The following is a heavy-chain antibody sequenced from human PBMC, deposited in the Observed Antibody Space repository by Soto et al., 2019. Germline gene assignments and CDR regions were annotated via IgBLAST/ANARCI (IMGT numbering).Heavy chain of an antibody. J-gene: IGHJ6*02. CDR2: IYYSGST. V-gene: IGHV4-39*01. CDR3: ARLRRDYSIDYYYYGMDV. Sequence: SETLSLTCTVSGGSISSSSYYWGWIRQPPGKGLEWIGSIYYSGSTYYNPSLKRRVTISVDTSKNQFSLKLSSVTAADTAVYYCARLRRDYSIDYYYYGMDVWGQGTTVTVSS. D-gene: IGHD4-4*01. CDR1: GGSISSSSYY.